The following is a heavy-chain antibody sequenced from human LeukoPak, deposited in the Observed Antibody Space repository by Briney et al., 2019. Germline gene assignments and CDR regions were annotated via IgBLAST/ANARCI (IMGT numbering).Heavy chain of an antibody. J-gene: IGHJ1*01. Sequence: EASVKVSCKASGGTFSSYAISWVRQAPGQGLEWMGRIIPILGIANYAQKFQGRVTITADKSTSTAYMELSSLRSEDTAVYYCASPIAAAGTNSEYFQHWGQGTLVTVSS. V-gene: IGHV1-69*04. CDR1: GGTFSSYA. D-gene: IGHD6-13*01. CDR2: IIPILGIA. CDR3: ASPIAAAGTNSEYFQH.